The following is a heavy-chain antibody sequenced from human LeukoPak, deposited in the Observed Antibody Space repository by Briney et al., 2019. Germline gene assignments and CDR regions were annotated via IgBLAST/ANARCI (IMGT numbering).Heavy chain of an antibody. V-gene: IGHV3-30*18. Sequence: GRSLRLSCVASGFTFSSYGMHWVRQAPGKGLEWVAVISNDGSNKYYADSVKGRFTISRDSSKNTLYLQMNSLRAEDTAVYYCAKGRGAFDIWGQGTMVTVSS. CDR3: AKGRGAFDI. D-gene: IGHD3-10*01. J-gene: IGHJ3*02. CDR1: GFTFSSYG. CDR2: ISNDGSNK.